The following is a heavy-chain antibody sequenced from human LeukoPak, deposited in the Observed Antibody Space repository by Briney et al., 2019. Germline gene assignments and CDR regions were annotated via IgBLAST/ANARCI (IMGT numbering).Heavy chain of an antibody. CDR3: ATWRTAKTGFDY. V-gene: IGHV4-39*01. J-gene: IGHJ4*02. CDR1: GGSMSNNNY. CDR2: IYYSGSP. D-gene: IGHD1-1*01. Sequence: SETLSLTCTVSGGSMSNNNYWAWIRQPPGKGLECIGSIYYSGSPYYNPSLKSRVTISVDTSKNQFSLRLSSVTAADTAVYYCATWRTAKTGFDYWGQGTLVTVSS.